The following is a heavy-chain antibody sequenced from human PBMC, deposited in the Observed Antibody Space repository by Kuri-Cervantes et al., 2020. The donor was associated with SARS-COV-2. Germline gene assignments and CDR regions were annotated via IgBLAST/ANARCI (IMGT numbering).Heavy chain of an antibody. CDR3: ARRHYYDSSGPSIALNWFDP. Sequence: SETLSLTCAVYGGSFSGYYWSWIRQPPGKGLEWIGEINHSGSTNYNPSLKSRVTISVDTSKNQFSLKLSSVTAADTAVYYCARRHYYDSSGPSIALNWFDPWGQGTLVTVSS. J-gene: IGHJ5*02. V-gene: IGHV4-34*01. D-gene: IGHD3-22*01. CDR1: GGSFSGYY. CDR2: INHSGST.